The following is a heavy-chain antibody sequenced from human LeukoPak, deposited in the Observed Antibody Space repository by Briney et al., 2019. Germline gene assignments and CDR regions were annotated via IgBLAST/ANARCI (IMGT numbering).Heavy chain of an antibody. CDR3: ARNRVVGAPNFDY. CDR2: IYHSGST. CDR1: GGSISSSNW. J-gene: IGHJ4*02. D-gene: IGHD1-26*01. Sequence: SGTLSLTCAVSGGSISSSNWWSWVRQPPGKGLEWIGEIYHSGSTNYNPSLKSRVTISVDKSKNQFSLKLSSVTAADTAVYYCARNRVVGAPNFDYWGQGTLVTVFS. V-gene: IGHV4-4*02.